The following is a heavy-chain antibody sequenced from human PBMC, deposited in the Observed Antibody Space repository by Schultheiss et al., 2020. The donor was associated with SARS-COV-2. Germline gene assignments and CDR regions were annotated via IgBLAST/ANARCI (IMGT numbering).Heavy chain of an antibody. Sequence: ASVKVSCKASGYTFTGYYMHWVRQAPGQGLEWMGWISAYNGNTNYAQKLQGRVTMTTDTSTSTAYMELSSLRSDDTAVYYCARDGQQLVDYYYGMDVWGQGTTVTVSS. CDR3: ARDGQQLVDYYYGMDV. CDR1: GYTFTGYY. CDR2: ISAYNGNT. J-gene: IGHJ6*02. D-gene: IGHD6-13*01. V-gene: IGHV1-18*04.